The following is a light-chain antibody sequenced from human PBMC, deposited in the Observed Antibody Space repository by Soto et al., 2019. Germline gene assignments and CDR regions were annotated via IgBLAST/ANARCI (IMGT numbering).Light chain of an antibody. CDR1: QSISSY. CDR3: QQSYSTPMYT. V-gene: IGKV1-39*01. CDR2: AAS. J-gene: IGKJ2*01. Sequence: DIQMTQSPSSLSASVGDRVTITCRASQSISSYLNWYQQKPGKAPKLLIYAASSLQSGVPSRFSGSGSGTDFTLTISSLQPEDFATDYCQQSYSTPMYTFGQGPKLEIK.